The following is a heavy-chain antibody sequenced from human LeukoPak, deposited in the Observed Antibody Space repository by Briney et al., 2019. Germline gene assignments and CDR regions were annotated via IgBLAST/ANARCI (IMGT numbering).Heavy chain of an antibody. J-gene: IGHJ4*02. CDR3: ARDGCGSTSCYPVFDF. Sequence: PGGSLRLSCTAPGFTFGDYTMSWVRQAPGKGLEWVGFIRSEAYGGTTEYAASVKGRFTISRDDSKSIAYLQMNSLKTEDTAMYYCARDGCGSTSCYPVFDFWGQGTLDTVSS. CDR1: GFTFGDYT. V-gene: IGHV3-49*04. CDR2: IRSEAYGGTT. D-gene: IGHD2-2*01.